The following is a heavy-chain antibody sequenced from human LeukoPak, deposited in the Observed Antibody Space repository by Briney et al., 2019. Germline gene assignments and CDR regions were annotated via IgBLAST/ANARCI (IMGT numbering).Heavy chain of an antibody. CDR3: ARWGCSGGSCRGYFDY. CDR2: IYSGGSGGST. CDR1: GFTVSTNY. Sequence: GGSLRLSCAASGFTVSTNYMSWVRQAPGKGLEWDSVIYSGGSGGSTYYADSVKGRFTISRDNSKNTLYLQMNSLRAEDAAVYYCARWGCSGGSCRGYFDYWGQGTLVTVSS. J-gene: IGHJ4*02. D-gene: IGHD2-15*01. V-gene: IGHV3-53*01.